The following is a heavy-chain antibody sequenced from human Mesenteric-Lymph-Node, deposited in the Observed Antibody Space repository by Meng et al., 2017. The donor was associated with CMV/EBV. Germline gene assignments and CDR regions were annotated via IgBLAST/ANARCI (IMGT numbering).Heavy chain of an antibody. Sequence: GESLKISCAASGFTFSTYVMHWVRQAPNKGLEWVAVISFDGSRNYYIDSVKGRFTISRDNSKNTLYLQMNSLRAEDTAVYYCARDRSYDYYYYYGMDVWGQGTTVTVSS. D-gene: IGHD1-26*01. CDR1: GFTFSTYV. J-gene: IGHJ6*02. V-gene: IGHV3-30*10. CDR3: ARDRSYDYYYYYGMDV. CDR2: ISFDGSRN.